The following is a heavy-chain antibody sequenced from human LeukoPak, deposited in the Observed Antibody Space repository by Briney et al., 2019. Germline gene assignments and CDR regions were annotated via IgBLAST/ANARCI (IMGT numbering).Heavy chain of an antibody. CDR3: ARDIAVAGTRDAFDI. Sequence: GGSLRLSCAASGFTFSSYSMNWVRQAPGKGLEWVSSISSSSSYIYYADSVKGRFTISRDNAKNSLYLQMNSLRAEDTAVYYCARDIAVAGTRDAFDIWGQGTMVTVSS. J-gene: IGHJ3*02. CDR2: ISSSSSYI. CDR1: GFTFSSYS. D-gene: IGHD6-19*01. V-gene: IGHV3-21*01.